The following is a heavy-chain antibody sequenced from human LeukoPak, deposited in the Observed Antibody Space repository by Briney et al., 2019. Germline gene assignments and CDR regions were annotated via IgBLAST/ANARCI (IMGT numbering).Heavy chain of an antibody. V-gene: IGHV3-48*01. Sequence: PGGSLRLSCAASGFSFSSENMNWVRQAPGKGPEWISWMTGIGSGIIYADSVKGRVTISRDNAKNPLFLQMNSLRVEDTAVYYCARDKVYGFTYWGQGTLVTVSS. CDR1: GFSFSSEN. CDR2: MTGIGSGI. D-gene: IGHD4-17*01. J-gene: IGHJ4*02. CDR3: ARDKVYGFTY.